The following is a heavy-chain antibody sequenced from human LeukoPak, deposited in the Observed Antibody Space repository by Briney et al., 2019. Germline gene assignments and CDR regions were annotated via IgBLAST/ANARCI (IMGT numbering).Heavy chain of an antibody. CDR3: ARGYYDSGGSPFDY. CDR1: GFTFSSYW. Sequence: GGSLRLSCAASGFTFSSYWMSWVRQAPGKGLEWVANIKQDGCEKYYVDSVKGRFTISRDSAKNSLFLQTNSLRAEDTAVYYCARGYYDSGGSPFDYWGQGTLVTVSS. CDR2: IKQDGCEK. D-gene: IGHD3-22*01. J-gene: IGHJ4*02. V-gene: IGHV3-7*01.